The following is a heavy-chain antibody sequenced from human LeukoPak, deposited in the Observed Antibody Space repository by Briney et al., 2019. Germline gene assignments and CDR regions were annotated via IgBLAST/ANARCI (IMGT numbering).Heavy chain of an antibody. Sequence: PETLSLTCTVSGGSISTYYWSWIRQPPGKRLECIGYTYYSGSTNYNPSLKSRVTISVDTSKNQFSLKLSSVTAADTAVYYCARDFPITIWGQGTLVTVSS. D-gene: IGHD2-2*01. CDR2: TYYSGST. CDR3: ARDFPITI. CDR1: GGSISTYY. J-gene: IGHJ4*02. V-gene: IGHV4-59*01.